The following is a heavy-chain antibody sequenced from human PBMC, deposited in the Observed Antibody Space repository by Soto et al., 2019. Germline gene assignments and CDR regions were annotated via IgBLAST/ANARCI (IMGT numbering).Heavy chain of an antibody. J-gene: IGHJ6*02. V-gene: IGHV4-59*01. CDR1: GGSISSYY. CDR3: ARDRRAYYDFWSGYGYYGMDV. D-gene: IGHD3-3*01. CDR2: IYYSGGT. Sequence: PSETLSLTCTVSGGSISSYYWSWIRQPPGKGLEWIGYIYYSGGTNYNPSLKSRVTISVDTSKNQFSLKLSSVTAADTAVYYCARDRRAYYDFWSGYGYYGMDVWGQGTTVTV.